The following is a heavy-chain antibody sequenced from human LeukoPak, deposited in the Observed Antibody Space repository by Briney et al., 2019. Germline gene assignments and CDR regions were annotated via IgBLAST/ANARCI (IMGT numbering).Heavy chain of an antibody. Sequence: PSETLSLTCAVYGGSFSGYYWSWIRQPPGKGLEWIGEINHSGSTNYNPSLKSRVTISVDTSKNQFSLKLSSVTAADTAVYYCARSLRYFDWLSSPRGYFDYWGQGTLVTVSS. CDR3: ARSLRYFDWLSSPRGYFDY. V-gene: IGHV4-34*01. CDR1: GGSFSGYY. J-gene: IGHJ4*02. D-gene: IGHD3-9*01. CDR2: INHSGST.